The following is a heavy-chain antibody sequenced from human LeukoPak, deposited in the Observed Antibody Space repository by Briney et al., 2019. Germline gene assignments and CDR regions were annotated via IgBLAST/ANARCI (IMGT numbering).Heavy chain of an antibody. Sequence: GGSLRLSCAASGFTVSRNNMSWVRQAPGKGLEWVSVIYSGGSTYYADSVKGRFTISRDNSKNTLYLQMNSLRAEDTAVYYCARDATSGSYFDYWGQGTLVTVSS. CDR1: GFTVSRNN. J-gene: IGHJ4*02. CDR2: IYSGGST. CDR3: ARDATSGSYFDY. D-gene: IGHD1-26*01. V-gene: IGHV3-53*01.